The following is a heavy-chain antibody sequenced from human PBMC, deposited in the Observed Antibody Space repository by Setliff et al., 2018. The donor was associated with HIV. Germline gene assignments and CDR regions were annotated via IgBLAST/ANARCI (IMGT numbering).Heavy chain of an antibody. V-gene: IGHV5-51*01. CDR2: IYPGDSDT. J-gene: IGHJ6*02. Sequence: GESLTISCKGSGYSFSSYWIGWVRQMPGKGLEWMGIIYPGDSDTRYSPSFQGQVTISADKSISTASLQCSSLKASGTAMYYCARLGGICSGGSCTALAYTMDVWGQGTTVTVSS. D-gene: IGHD2-15*01. CDR3: ARLGGICSGGSCTALAYTMDV. CDR1: GYSFSSYW.